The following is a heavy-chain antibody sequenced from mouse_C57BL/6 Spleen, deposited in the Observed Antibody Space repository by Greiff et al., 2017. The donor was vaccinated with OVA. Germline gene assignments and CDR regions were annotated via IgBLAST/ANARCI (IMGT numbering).Heavy chain of an antibody. CDR2: IDPSDSYT. D-gene: IGHD4-1*01. Sequence: QVQLQQPGAELVMPGASVKLSCKASGYTFTSYWMHWVKQRPGQGLEWIGEIDPSDSYTNYNQKFKGKSTLTVDKSSSTAYMQLSSLTSEDSAVYYGAREGVTGTRNWYFDVWGTGTTVTVSS. V-gene: IGHV1-69*01. J-gene: IGHJ1*03. CDR3: AREGVTGTRNWYFDV. CDR1: GYTFTSYW.